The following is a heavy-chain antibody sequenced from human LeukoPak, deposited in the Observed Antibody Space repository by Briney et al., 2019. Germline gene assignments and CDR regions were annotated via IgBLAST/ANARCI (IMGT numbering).Heavy chain of an antibody. J-gene: IGHJ4*02. D-gene: IGHD2-2*02. Sequence: SETLSLTCTVSGGSISSYYWSWIRQPPGKGLEWIGYIYYSGSTNYNPSLKSRVTISVDTSKNQFSLKLSSVTAADTAVYYCASSRYDLLGYCSSTSCHNYFDYWGQGTLVTVSS. CDR2: IYYSGST. V-gene: IGHV4-59*08. CDR3: ASSRYDLLGYCSSTSCHNYFDY. CDR1: GGSISSYY.